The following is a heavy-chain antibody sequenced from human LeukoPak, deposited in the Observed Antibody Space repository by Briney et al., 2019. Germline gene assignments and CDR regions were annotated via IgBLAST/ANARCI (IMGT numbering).Heavy chain of an antibody. J-gene: IGHJ5*02. Sequence: GGSLRLSCAASGFTFSSYWMTWVRQAPGTGLQWVANIKPDGGEKYYVDSVKGRFIISRDNSKDTLYLQMDSLRAEDTAVYYCARDNAKWFDPWGQGTLVTVSS. CDR3: ARDNAKWFDP. CDR1: GFTFSSYW. V-gene: IGHV3-7*01. CDR2: IKPDGGEK.